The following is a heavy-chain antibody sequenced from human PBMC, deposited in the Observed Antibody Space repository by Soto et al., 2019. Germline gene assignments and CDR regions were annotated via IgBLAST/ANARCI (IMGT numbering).Heavy chain of an antibody. CDR1: GGTFSSYA. D-gene: IGHD3-22*01. Sequence: SVKVSCKASGGTFSSYAISLVRQAPGQGLEWMGGIIPIFGTANYAQKFQGRVTITADKSTSTAYMELSSLRSEDTAVYYCAGQNYYDSSGYYPLDYWGQGTLVTVSS. CDR2: IIPIFGTA. V-gene: IGHV1-69*06. CDR3: AGQNYYDSSGYYPLDY. J-gene: IGHJ4*02.